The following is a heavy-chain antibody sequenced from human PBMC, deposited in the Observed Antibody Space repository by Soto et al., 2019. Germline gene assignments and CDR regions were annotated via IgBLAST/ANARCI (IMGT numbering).Heavy chain of an antibody. Sequence: SETLSLTCTVSGGSVSSGSYYWSWIRQPPGKGLEWIGYIYYSGSTNYNPSLKSRVTISVDTSKNQFSLKLSSVTAADTAVYYCARAGVRFLEWYQAAFNYYYGMDVWGQGTTVTVSS. CDR2: IYYSGST. CDR1: GGSVSSGSYY. CDR3: ARAGVRFLEWYQAAFNYYYGMDV. J-gene: IGHJ6*02. V-gene: IGHV4-61*01. D-gene: IGHD3-3*01.